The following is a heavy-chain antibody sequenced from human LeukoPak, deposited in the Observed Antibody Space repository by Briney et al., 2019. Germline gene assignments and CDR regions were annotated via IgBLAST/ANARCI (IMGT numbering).Heavy chain of an antibody. D-gene: IGHD6-13*01. CDR3: ARGSISVAAAGRIDY. Sequence: PGGSLRLSCAASGFTFSDYYMNWIRQAPGKGLEWVSYISSGGNTLYYADSVKGRFTISRDNAKNSLYLLMNSLRAEDTAVYYCARGSISVAAAGRIDYWGQGTLVTVSS. CDR1: GFTFSDYY. V-gene: IGHV3-11*01. J-gene: IGHJ4*02. CDR2: ISSGGNTL.